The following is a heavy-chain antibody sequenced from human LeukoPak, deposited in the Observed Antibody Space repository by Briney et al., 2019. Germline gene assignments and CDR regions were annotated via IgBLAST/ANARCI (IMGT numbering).Heavy chain of an antibody. CDR2: ISAYNGNT. CDR3: ARGGSGWSRDY. D-gene: IGHD6-19*01. V-gene: IGHV1-18*01. CDR1: GYTFTNYA. Sequence: ASVKVSCKASGYTFTNYAIGWVRQAPGQGLEWMGWISAYNGNTNYAQKLQGRVTLATDASSSTAYMELRSLRSDDTAVYYCARGGSGWSRDYWGQGTLVTVFS. J-gene: IGHJ4*02.